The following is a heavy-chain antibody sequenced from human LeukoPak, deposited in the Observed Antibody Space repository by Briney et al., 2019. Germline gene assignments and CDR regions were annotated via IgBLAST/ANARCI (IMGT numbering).Heavy chain of an antibody. CDR3: ARGDSGSWYSRSKGAFDY. CDR1: GGSISSYY. Sequence: SETLSLTCTVSGGSISSYYWSWIRQPPGKGLEWIGYIYYSGSTNYNPSLKSRVTISVDTSKNQFSLKLSSVTAADTAVYYCARGDSGSWYSRSKGAFDYWGQGTLVTVSS. V-gene: IGHV4-59*01. CDR2: IYYSGST. J-gene: IGHJ4*02. D-gene: IGHD6-13*01.